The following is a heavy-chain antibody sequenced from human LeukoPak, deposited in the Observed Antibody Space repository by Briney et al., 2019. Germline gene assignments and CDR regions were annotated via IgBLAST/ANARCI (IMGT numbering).Heavy chain of an antibody. Sequence: SETLSLTCAVYGGSFSGYYWSWIRQPPGKGLEWIGEINHSGSTNYNPSLKSRVTISVDTSKNQFSLKLSSVTAADTAVYYCARTYSSSWYGMDVWGKGTTVTISS. V-gene: IGHV4-34*01. J-gene: IGHJ6*04. D-gene: IGHD6-13*01. CDR3: ARTYSSSWYGMDV. CDR2: INHSGST. CDR1: GGSFSGYY.